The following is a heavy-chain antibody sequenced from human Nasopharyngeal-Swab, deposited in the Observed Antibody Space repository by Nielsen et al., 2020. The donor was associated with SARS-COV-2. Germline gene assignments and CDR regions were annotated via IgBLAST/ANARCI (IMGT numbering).Heavy chain of an antibody. Sequence: GSLRLSCAVYGGTFSGYFWNWIRQPPGKGLEWIGGVNHRGSTNHNPSLKSRVTISVDTSKNQFSLKMTSVTAADTAVYYCARGVVTRTNGVWVDCWGQGTLVTVSS. CDR1: GGTFSGYF. CDR2: VNHRGST. J-gene: IGHJ4*02. CDR3: ARGVVTRTNGVWVDC. V-gene: IGHV4-34*01. D-gene: IGHD2-8*01.